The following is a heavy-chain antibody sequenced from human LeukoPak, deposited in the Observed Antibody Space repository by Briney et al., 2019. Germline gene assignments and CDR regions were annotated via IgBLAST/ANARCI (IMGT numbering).Heavy chain of an antibody. CDR3: GRAPRGLLPDS. CDR2: IYYSGST. Sequence: SETLSLTCTVSGASITNYYWSWIRQPPGKGLEWIGYIYYSGSTNYNPSLKSRVTISIDTSRKQFSLKMNSVTAADTAVYYCGRAPRGLLPDSWGQGTLVTVSS. V-gene: IGHV4-59*01. J-gene: IGHJ5*01. CDR1: GASITNYY. D-gene: IGHD2-15*01.